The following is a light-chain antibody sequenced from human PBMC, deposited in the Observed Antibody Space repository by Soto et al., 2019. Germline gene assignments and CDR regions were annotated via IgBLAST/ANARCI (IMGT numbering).Light chain of an antibody. Sequence: DNQLTQSLCALYASVGERVTLTCRASQSISSWLAWYQQKPGKAPKLLIYDASSLESGVPSRFSGSGSGTEFTLTISSLQPDDFATYYCQQYNSQWTFGQGTIVDIK. V-gene: IGKV1-5*01. CDR3: QQYNSQWT. J-gene: IGKJ1*01. CDR1: QSISSW. CDR2: DAS.